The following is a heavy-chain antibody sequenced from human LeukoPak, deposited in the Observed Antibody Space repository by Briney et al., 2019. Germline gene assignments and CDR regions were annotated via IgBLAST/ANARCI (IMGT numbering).Heavy chain of an antibody. CDR2: IWYDGNNK. D-gene: IGHD5-24*01. CDR3: ERRDGYDFDY. Sequence: PGGSLRLSCAASGFTFSIYCMHWVRQAPGNWLEWVAFIWYDGNNKYYADSVKGRFTISRDNSKNTLYLQMNSLSAEDTAVYYCERRDGYDFDYWGQGTLVTVSS. J-gene: IGHJ4*02. CDR1: GFTFSIYC. V-gene: IGHV3-33*01.